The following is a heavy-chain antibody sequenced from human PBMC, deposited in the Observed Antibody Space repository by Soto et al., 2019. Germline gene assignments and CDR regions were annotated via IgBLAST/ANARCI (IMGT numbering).Heavy chain of an antibody. V-gene: IGHV1-69*13. D-gene: IGHD5-12*01. Sequence: GASVKVSCKASGVTFSSYAINWVRQAPGQGLEWMGGIIPIFGTTNSAQKFQGRVTITADESTSTAYMELSSLRSEDTAVYYRARDDSGRGWFDPWGQGTLVTVSS. CDR2: IIPIFGTT. CDR1: GVTFSSYA. J-gene: IGHJ5*02. CDR3: ARDDSGRGWFDP.